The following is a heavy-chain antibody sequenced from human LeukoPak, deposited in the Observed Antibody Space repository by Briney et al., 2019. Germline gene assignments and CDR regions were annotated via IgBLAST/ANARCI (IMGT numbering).Heavy chain of an antibody. Sequence: PSETLSLTCTVSGGSISSSSYYWGWIRQPPGKGLEWIGSIYYSGSTYYNPSLKSRVTISVDTSKNQFSLKLSSVTAADTAVHYCARIYCGGDCYPYYYYYYMDVWGKGTTVTVSS. CDR1: GGSISSSSYY. D-gene: IGHD2-21*02. CDR2: IYYSGST. J-gene: IGHJ6*03. CDR3: ARIYCGGDCYPYYYYYYMDV. V-gene: IGHV4-39*07.